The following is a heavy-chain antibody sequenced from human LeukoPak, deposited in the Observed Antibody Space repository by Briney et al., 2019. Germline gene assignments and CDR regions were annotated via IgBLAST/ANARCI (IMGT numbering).Heavy chain of an antibody. CDR2: IIPILGTT. D-gene: IGHD3-10*01. V-gene: IGHV1-69*11. J-gene: IGHJ4*02. CDR3: TRVVIDTEENFDC. CDR1: GGIFNTLA. Sequence: VASVKVSCKASGGIFNTLAISWVRQAPGQGLEWMGRIIPILGTTNYAQKFQGRVTISADESTRTAYMELSSLRSEDTAMDYCTRVVIDTEENFDCWGQGTLVTVSS.